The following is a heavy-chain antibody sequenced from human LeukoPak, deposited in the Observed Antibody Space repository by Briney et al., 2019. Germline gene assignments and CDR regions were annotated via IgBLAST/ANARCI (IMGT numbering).Heavy chain of an antibody. CDR2: INHSGSN. V-gene: IGHV4-34*01. CDR1: GGSFSGYY. Sequence: SETLSLTCAVYGGSFSGYYWNWIRQPPGKGLEWIGEINHSGSNNYNPSLKSRVTISVDTSKNQFSLQLSSVTAADTAVYYCARDENGYVWGSFRAWGQGTLVTVSS. CDR3: ARDENGYVWGSFRA. D-gene: IGHD3-16*02. J-gene: IGHJ5*02.